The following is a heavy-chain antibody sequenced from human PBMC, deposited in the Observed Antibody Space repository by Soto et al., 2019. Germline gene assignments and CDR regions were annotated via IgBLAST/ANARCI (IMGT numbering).Heavy chain of an antibody. V-gene: IGHV3-30*18. CDR1: GFTFSSYG. J-gene: IGHJ5*02. CDR2: ISYDGSNK. D-gene: IGHD2-21*02. CDR3: AKGLAYCGGDCYS. Sequence: GGSLRLSCAASGFTFSSYGMHWVRQAPGKGLEWVAVISYDGSNKYYADSVKGRFTISRDNSKNTLYLQMNSLRAEDTAVYYCAKGLAYCGGDCYSWGQGTLVTVSS.